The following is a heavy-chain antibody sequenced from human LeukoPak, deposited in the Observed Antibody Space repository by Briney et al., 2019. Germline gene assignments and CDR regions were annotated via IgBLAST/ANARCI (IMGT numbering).Heavy chain of an antibody. V-gene: IGHV1-18*01. CDR2: ISAYNGNT. J-gene: IGHJ4*02. Sequence: ASVKVSCKASGYTFTSYGISWVRQAPGQGLEWMGWISAYNGNTNYAQKLQGRVTMTTDTSTSTAYMELRSLRSDDTAVYYCARVGSSGWYSVYYFDYWGQGTLVTVSS. CDR3: ARVGSSGWYSVYYFDY. D-gene: IGHD6-19*01. CDR1: GYTFTSYG.